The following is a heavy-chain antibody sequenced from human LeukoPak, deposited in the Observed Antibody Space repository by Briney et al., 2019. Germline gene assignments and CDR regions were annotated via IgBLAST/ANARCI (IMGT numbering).Heavy chain of an antibody. J-gene: IGHJ4*02. CDR2: INTNTGNP. Sequence: ASVTVSCKASGYTFTIYAMNWVRQAPGQGLEWMGWINTNTGNPTYAQGFTGRFVFSLDTSVSTAYLQISSLKAEDTAVYYCARGPLRYFVWFTFDYWGQGTLVTVSS. V-gene: IGHV7-4-1*02. D-gene: IGHD3-9*01. CDR1: GYTFTIYA. CDR3: ARGPLRYFVWFTFDY.